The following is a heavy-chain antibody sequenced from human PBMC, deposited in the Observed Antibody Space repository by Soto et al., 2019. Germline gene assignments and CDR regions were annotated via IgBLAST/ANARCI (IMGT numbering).Heavy chain of an antibody. V-gene: IGHV4-39*01. CDR3: ARLPNSSGWYVYYYYGMDV. Sequence: SETLSLTCTVSGGSISSSGYYWGWIRQPPGKGLEWIGSIYYSGSTYYNPSLKSRVTISVDTSKNQFSLKLSSVTAADTAVYYCARLPNSSGWYVYYYYGMDVQGQTTTVTVSS. D-gene: IGHD6-19*01. CDR2: IYYSGST. CDR1: GGSISSSGYY. J-gene: IGHJ6*02.